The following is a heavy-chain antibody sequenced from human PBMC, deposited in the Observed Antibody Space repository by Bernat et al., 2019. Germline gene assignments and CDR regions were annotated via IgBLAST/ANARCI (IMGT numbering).Heavy chain of an antibody. CDR3: ARVHYYDSSGYSDDY. V-gene: IGHV1-18*01. CDR2: NSAYNGNT. J-gene: IGHJ4*02. Sequence: QVQLVQSGAEVKKPGASVKVSCKASGYTFTSYGISWVRQAPGQGLEWMGWNSAYNGNTNYAQKLQGRVTMTTDTSTSTAYMELRSLRSDDTAVYYCARVHYYDSSGYSDDYWGRGTLVTVSS. D-gene: IGHD3-22*01. CDR1: GYTFTSYG.